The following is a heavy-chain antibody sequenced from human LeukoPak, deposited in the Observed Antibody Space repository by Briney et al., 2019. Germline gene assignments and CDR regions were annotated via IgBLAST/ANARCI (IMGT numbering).Heavy chain of an antibody. CDR2: INPSGGST. CDR3: ARSSDSSGYYYAPIDY. Sequence: GASVKVSCKASGYTFTSYYMHWVRQAPGQGLEWMGIINPSGGSTNYAQKLQGRVTMTTDTSTSTAYMELRSLRSDDTAVYYCARSSDSSGYYYAPIDYWGQGTLVTVSS. D-gene: IGHD3-22*01. V-gene: IGHV1-46*01. CDR1: GYTFTSYY. J-gene: IGHJ4*02.